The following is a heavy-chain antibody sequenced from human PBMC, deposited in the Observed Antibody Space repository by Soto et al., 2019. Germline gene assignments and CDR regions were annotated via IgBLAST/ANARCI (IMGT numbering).Heavy chain of an antibody. CDR2: IHYNGNT. CDR1: GTSISSYS. D-gene: IGHD2-2*03. V-gene: IGHV4-59*01. Sequence: PSATLSLTCTVSGTSISSYSWSWLRQPPGKGLEWIGNIHYNGNTKYSPSLKSRVTMSVDTSKNHFSLKLISVTTADTAVYFCAREGNLGRWIQPLDSWGQGTLVTVS. CDR3: AREGNLGRWIQPLDS. J-gene: IGHJ4*02.